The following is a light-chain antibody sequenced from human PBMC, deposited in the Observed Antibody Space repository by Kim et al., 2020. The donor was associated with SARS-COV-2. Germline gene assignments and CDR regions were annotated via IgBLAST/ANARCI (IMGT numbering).Light chain of an antibody. CDR2: DAT. Sequence: SPGERATLSCRAIQTINNKLVWYQQKPGQAPRLLIYDATTRATGVPARFIGSGSETDFTLTISSLQSEDFAVYYCQQSYDWPPLTFGQGTKVDIK. J-gene: IGKJ1*01. CDR3: QQSYDWPPLT. CDR1: QTINNK. V-gene: IGKV3-15*01.